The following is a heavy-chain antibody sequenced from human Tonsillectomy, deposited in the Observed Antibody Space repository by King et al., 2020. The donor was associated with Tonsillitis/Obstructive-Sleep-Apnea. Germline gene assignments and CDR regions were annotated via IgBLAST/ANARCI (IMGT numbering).Heavy chain of an antibody. D-gene: IGHD2-2*01. V-gene: IGHV4-34*01. J-gene: IGHJ4*02. CDR1: GESFSGHY. CDR2: INHSGST. CDR3: ARRHSVPVVPFDY. Sequence: VQLQQWGAGPLKPSETLSLTCAVYGESFSGHYWSWIRQPPGKGLEWIGEINHSGSTNYNPSLKSRVSISVDTSKNQFSLNLRSVTAADTAVYYCARRHSVPVVPFDYWGQGTLVTVSS.